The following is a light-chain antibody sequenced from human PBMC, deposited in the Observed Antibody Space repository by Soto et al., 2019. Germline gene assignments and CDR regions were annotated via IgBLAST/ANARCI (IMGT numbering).Light chain of an antibody. Sequence: QSALTQPASVSGSPGQSITISCTGTSGDIGSYNRVSWYQQHPGKAPKLIIYEVTDRPSGVSNRFSGSKSGNTASLTISRVEAGDEADYFCQVWDTSDHVFGGGTKVTVL. CDR3: QVWDTSDHV. V-gene: IGLV2-14*01. CDR2: EVT. J-gene: IGLJ2*01. CDR1: SGDIGSYNR.